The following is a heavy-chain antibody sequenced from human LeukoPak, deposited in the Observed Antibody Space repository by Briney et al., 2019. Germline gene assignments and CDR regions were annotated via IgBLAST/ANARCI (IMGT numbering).Heavy chain of an antibody. J-gene: IGHJ4*02. CDR1: GDSISSGDYS. CDR3: ARGGRGYNYGCSPFDC. CDR2: IFRGGST. D-gene: IGHD5-18*01. Sequence: SQTLSLTCAVSGDSISSGDYSWNCVRQPPGKGLEWIGYIFRGGSTYYMPSLKSRVTISVDTSKNQFSLKLTSVTAADTAVYYCARGGRGYNYGCSPFDCWGQGTLVTVSS. V-gene: IGHV4-30-2*01.